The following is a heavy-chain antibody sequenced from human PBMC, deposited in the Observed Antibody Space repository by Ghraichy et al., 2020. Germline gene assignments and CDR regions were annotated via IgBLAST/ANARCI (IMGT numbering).Heavy chain of an antibody. CDR1: GFIFSNYW. CDR3: ARKTYSEY. V-gene: IGHV3-7*03. J-gene: IGHJ4*02. CDR2: IKQDGSEK. Sequence: GGSQRLSCAASGFIFSNYWMSWVRQAPGKGLEWVANIKQDGSEKYYVDSVKGRFTISRDNAKNSLYLQMKSLRAEDTAVYYCARKTYSEYWGQGTLVTVSS.